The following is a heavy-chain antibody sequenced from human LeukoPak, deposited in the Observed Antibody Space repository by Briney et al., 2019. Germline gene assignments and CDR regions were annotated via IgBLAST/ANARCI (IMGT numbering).Heavy chain of an antibody. V-gene: IGHV4-59*01. CDR2: IYYSGST. D-gene: IGHD3-9*01. Sequence: SETLSLTCTVSGGSISSYYWSWIRQPPGKGLEWIGYIYYSGSTNYNPSLTSRVTISVDTSKNQFSLKLSSVTAADTAVYYCARVGRTDDILTGYYDYWGQGTLVTVSS. CDR1: GGSISSYY. CDR3: ARVGRTDDILTGYYDY. J-gene: IGHJ4*02.